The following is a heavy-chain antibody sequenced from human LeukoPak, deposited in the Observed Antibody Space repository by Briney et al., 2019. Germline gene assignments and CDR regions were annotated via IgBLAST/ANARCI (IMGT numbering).Heavy chain of an antibody. CDR1: GGSISSSSYY. CDR2: IYYSGST. V-gene: IGHV4-39*01. CDR3: ARLDSGSYYVDY. Sequence: SETLSLTCTVSGGSISSSSYYGGGVRQPRGKGLEWIGSIYYSGSTYYNPSLKSRVTISVDTSKNPFSLKLSSVTAADTAVYYCARLDSGSYYVDYWGQGTLVTVSS. J-gene: IGHJ4*02. D-gene: IGHD1-26*01.